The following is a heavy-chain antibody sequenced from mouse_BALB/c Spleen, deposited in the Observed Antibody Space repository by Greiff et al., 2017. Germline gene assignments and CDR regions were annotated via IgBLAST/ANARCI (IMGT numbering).Heavy chain of an antibody. J-gene: IGHJ4*01. CDR1: GFTFSSFG. V-gene: IGHV5-17*02. CDR2: ISSGSSTI. Sequence: EVNLVESGGGLVQPGGSRKLSCAASGFTFSSFGMHWVRQAPEKGLEWVAYISSGSSTIYYADTVKGRFTISRDNPKNTLFLQMTSLRSEDTAMYNYARQSYGAGKDDMDYWGQGTTVTVSS. CDR3: ARQSYGAGKDDMDY. D-gene: IGHD1-1*01.